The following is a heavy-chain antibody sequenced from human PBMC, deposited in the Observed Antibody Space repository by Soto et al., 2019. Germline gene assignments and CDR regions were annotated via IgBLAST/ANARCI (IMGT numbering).Heavy chain of an antibody. Sequence: GASVKVSCKASGYTFTNSGFSWVRQAPGQGLEWVGWIRVNNGDTHYAQKLQGRVTMTRNTSISTAYMELSSLRSENTAFYYWARANSFDSSIPQPWGQGTLVTVSS. CDR1: GYTFTNSG. V-gene: IGHV1-18*01. D-gene: IGHD3-22*01. J-gene: IGHJ1*01. CDR3: ARANSFDSSIPQP. CDR2: IRVNNGDT.